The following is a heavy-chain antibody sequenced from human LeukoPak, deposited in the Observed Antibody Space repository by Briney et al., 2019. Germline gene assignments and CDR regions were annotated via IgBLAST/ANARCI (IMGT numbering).Heavy chain of an antibody. CDR1: GFTFSNYG. CDR3: AKDKFRNSRDGLDY. D-gene: IGHD5-24*01. Sequence: GGSLRLSCAASGFTFSNYGMNWVRQAPGKGLEWVSTISGRSDSTYYADSVKGRFTISRDNSKNTLYLEMNSLRAEDTAIYFCAKDKFRNSRDGLDYWGQGTLVTVSS. J-gene: IGHJ4*02. CDR2: ISGRSDST. V-gene: IGHV3-23*01.